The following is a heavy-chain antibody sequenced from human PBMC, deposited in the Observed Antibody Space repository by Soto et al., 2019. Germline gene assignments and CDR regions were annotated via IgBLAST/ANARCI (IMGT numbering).Heavy chain of an antibody. Sequence: PGGSLRLSCAASGFPFDDYTLHWVRQAPGKGLEWVSGMSGSGSTTYYADSVKGRFSISRDNSKNTLYLEMNSLRAEDTAVYYCANHEGQYSSVHWGQGTPVTVSS. D-gene: IGHD6-19*01. J-gene: IGHJ4*02. CDR3: ANHEGQYSSVH. V-gene: IGHV3-23*01. CDR2: MSGSGSTT. CDR1: GFPFDDYT.